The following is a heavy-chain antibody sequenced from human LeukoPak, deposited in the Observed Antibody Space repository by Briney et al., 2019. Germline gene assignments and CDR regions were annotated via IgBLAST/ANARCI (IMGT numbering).Heavy chain of an antibody. CDR1: GFTFSSSW. J-gene: IGHJ4*02. V-gene: IGHV3-7*03. CDR2: IKQDGSEK. Sequence: GGSLRLSCVASGFTFSSSWMSWVRQAPGKGLEWVANIKQDGSEKSYVESVRGRFTITRDNAKNSLYLQLNSLRAEDTALYYCARDNPPDYWGQGTLVTVSS. CDR3: ARDNPPDY.